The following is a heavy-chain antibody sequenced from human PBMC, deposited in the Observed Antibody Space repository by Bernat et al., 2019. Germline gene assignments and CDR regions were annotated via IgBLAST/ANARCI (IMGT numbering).Heavy chain of an antibody. CDR3: ARPISSNRHDAFDI. CDR1: GYSISSDYY. V-gene: IGHV4-38-2*01. D-gene: IGHD6-13*01. Sequence: QVQLQESGPGLVKPSETLSLTCAVSGYSISSDYYWGWIRQPPGKGLEWIGSIYYAAYTYYSSALKSRVTISIDTSKNQFFPKLSSVTAADTAVYYCARPISSNRHDAFDIWGQGTTVTVSS. J-gene: IGHJ3*02. CDR2: IYYAAYT.